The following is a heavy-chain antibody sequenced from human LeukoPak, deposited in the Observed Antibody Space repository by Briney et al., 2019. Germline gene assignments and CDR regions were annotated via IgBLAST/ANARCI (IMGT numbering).Heavy chain of an antibody. J-gene: IGHJ4*02. CDR1: GFTFTDEY. D-gene: IGHD2-2*01. V-gene: IGHV1-2*02. Sequence: ASVKVSCKSSGFTFTDEYIHWVRQAPGQELEWMGWINPYSGAINYAQKFQGRVTLTRDTSISTAYMELSRLTSGDTAVYYCARDPKSQLLLDHWGQGTLVTVSS. CDR2: INPYSGAI. CDR3: ARDPKSQLLLDH.